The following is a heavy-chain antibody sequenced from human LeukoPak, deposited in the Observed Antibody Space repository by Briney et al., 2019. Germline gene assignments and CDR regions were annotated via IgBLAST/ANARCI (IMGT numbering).Heavy chain of an antibody. D-gene: IGHD2-2*01. J-gene: IGHJ6*02. Sequence: GGSLRLSCAASGFTFSSYGMHWVRQAPGKGLEWVAVVWYDGSNKYYADSVKGRFTISRDNSKNTLYLQMNSLRAEDTAVYYCARDQRHCSSTSCYSIYYYYYYGMDVWGQGTTVTVSS. CDR2: VWYDGSNK. CDR3: ARDQRHCSSTSCYSIYYYYYYGMDV. CDR1: GFTFSSYG. V-gene: IGHV3-33*01.